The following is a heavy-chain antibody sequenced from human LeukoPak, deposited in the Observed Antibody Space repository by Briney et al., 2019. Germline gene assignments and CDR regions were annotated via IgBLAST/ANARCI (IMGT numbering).Heavy chain of an antibody. CDR1: GFTFSSNW. Sequence: GGSLRLSCTASGFTFSSNWMHWVRQVPGKGPVWVSRINYDGTSISYAESVKGRFTISRDNAKNTLYLQMNSLRAEDTAVYHCARGLSDSWFYFASWGQGTLVTVSS. CDR2: INYDGTSI. J-gene: IGHJ4*02. D-gene: IGHD6-13*01. CDR3: ARGLSDSWFYFAS. V-gene: IGHV3-74*01.